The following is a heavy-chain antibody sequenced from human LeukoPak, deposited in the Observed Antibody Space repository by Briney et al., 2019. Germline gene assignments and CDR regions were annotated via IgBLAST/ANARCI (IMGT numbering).Heavy chain of an antibody. CDR3: ARPPYGSGRNAFDI. V-gene: IGHV5-51*01. Sequence: GESLKISCKGSGYSFTNYWIGWVRQMPGKGLEWMGIIYPGDSDTKYSPSFQGQVTISADKSITTAYLQWSSLKASDTAMYYCARPPYGSGRNAFDIWGQGTMVTVSS. CDR1: GYSFTNYW. J-gene: IGHJ3*02. D-gene: IGHD3-10*01. CDR2: IYPGDSDT.